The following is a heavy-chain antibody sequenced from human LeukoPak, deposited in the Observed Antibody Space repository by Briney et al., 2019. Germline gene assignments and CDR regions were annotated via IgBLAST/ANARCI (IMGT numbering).Heavy chain of an antibody. D-gene: IGHD3-22*01. CDR1: GCTFSSYA. CDR2: ISGSCGST. J-gene: IGHJ4*02. V-gene: IGHV3-23*01. Sequence: PGGSLTLSCAASGCTFSSYAMSWVRQAPGKGLEGVSAISGSCGSTYYADYVKGRFTISRDNSKNTLYLQMTSLRAEHTAVHYCAKARYCDSSGFKRQYYFDYWGQGTLVTVSS. CDR3: AKARYCDSSGFKRQYYFDY.